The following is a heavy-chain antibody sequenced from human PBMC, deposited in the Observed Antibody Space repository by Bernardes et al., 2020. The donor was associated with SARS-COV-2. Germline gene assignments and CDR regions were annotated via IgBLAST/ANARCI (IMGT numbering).Heavy chain of an antibody. D-gene: IGHD3-22*01. J-gene: IGHJ5*02. CDR2: FDPEDGET. CDR1: GYTLTALS. Sequence: ASLKDYCKVSGYTLTALSMPWVRQAPGQGLEWMGGFDPEDGETIYAQKFQGRVTMTEDTSTDTAYMELSSLRSEDTAVYYCATGPVVITDNWFDPWGQGTLVTVSS. V-gene: IGHV1-24*01. CDR3: ATGPVVITDNWFDP.